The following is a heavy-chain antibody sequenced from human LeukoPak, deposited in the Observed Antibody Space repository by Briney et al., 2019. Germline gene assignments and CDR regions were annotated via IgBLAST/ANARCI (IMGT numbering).Heavy chain of an antibody. CDR1: GGSISSYY. CDR2: IYYSGST. CDR3: ARAWGDYGDYVDYFDY. V-gene: IGHV4-59*01. J-gene: IGHJ4*02. Sequence: PSETLSLTCTVSGGSISSYYWGWIRQPPGKGLEWIGYIYYSGSTNYNPSLKSRVTISVDTSKNQFSLKLSSVTAADTAVYYCARAWGDYGDYVDYFDYWGQGTLVTVSS. D-gene: IGHD4-17*01.